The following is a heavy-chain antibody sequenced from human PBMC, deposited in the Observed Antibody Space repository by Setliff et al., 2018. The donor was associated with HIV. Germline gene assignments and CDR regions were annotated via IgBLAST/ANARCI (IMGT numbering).Heavy chain of an antibody. CDR3: ARDSPLSHFDY. Sequence: HPGGSLRLSCAASGFTFSSYAMHWVRQAPGKGLEWVAVISYDGSNKYYADSVKGRLTISRDNSKNTLYLQMNSLRAEDTAVHYCARDSPLSHFDYWGQGILVTVSS. V-gene: IGHV3-30*04. J-gene: IGHJ4*02. CDR2: ISYDGSNK. CDR1: GFTFSSYA.